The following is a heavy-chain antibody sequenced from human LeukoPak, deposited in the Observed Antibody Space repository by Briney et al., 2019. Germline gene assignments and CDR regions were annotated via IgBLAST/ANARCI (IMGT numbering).Heavy chain of an antibody. CDR2: IRSKPYGGTT. D-gene: IGHD3-22*01. Sequence: GGSLRLSCTASGFTFGDYGMSWVRQAPGEGLEWVGSIRSKPYGGTTEYAASVKGRFTISRDDSESIAYLQMNSLKTEDTAVYYCTRGDYYDSSGYYLLFDYWGQGTLVTASS. CDR1: GFTFGDYG. V-gene: IGHV3-49*04. CDR3: TRGDYYDSSGYYLLFDY. J-gene: IGHJ4*02.